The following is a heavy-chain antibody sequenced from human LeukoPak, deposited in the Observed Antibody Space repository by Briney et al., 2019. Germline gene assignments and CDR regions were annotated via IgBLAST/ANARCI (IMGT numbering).Heavy chain of an antibody. CDR3: AREMNYGDYFDY. CDR2: IWYDGSKK. CDR1: GFTFSTYV. J-gene: IGHJ4*02. V-gene: IGHV3-33*01. Sequence: PGGSLRLSCAASGFTFSTYVMHWVRQAPGKGLEWAAVIWYDGSKKDYADSMKGRFTISRDNSKNTLYLQMNSLRAEDTAVYYCAREMNYGDYFDYWGQGTLVTVSS. D-gene: IGHD4-17*01.